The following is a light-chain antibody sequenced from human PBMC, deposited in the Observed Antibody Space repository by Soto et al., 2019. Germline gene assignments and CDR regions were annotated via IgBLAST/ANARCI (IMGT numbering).Light chain of an antibody. CDR1: SSDVGGSKL. V-gene: IGLV2-14*02. CDR3: SSYTSSSVV. J-gene: IGLJ2*01. Sequence: QSALTQPASVSGSPGQSITISCTGTSSDVGGSKLVSWYHHHPGKAPKLIIYEVSNRPSGVSNRFSGSKSGNTASLTISGLQAEDEADYYCSSYTSSSVVFGGGTKLTVL. CDR2: EVS.